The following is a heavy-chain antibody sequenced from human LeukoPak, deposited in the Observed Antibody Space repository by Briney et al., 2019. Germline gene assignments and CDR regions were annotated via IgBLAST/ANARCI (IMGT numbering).Heavy chain of an antibody. D-gene: IGHD2-21*02. CDR3: AKWGPYCVGDYCPALDS. V-gene: IGHV3-7*01. J-gene: IGHJ4*02. CDR2: INQDGSKK. Sequence: GGSLRLSCVASRFTFSNYWMSWVRQAPGKGLEWVANINQDGSKKRYADSMKGRFTISRDNAKESLYLQLNSLRAEDTAVYYCAKWGPYCVGDYCPALDSWGPRTLVTVSS. CDR1: RFTFSNYW.